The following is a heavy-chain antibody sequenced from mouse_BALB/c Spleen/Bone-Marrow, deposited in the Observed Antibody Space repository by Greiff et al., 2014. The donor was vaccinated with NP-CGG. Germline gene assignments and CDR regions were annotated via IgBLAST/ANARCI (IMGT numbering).Heavy chain of an antibody. D-gene: IGHD2-3*01. CDR1: GYAFSNYW. J-gene: IGHJ2*01. Sequence: QVQLQQSGADLVRPGSSVKISCKASGYAFSNYWMNWVKQRPGQGLEWIGQIYPGDGDTNYNGKFKGKATLTADESSSTAYMQRSSLTSEDSAVYFCARCDGYSYYFDYWGQGTTLTVSS. CDR2: IYPGDGDT. V-gene: IGHV1-80*01. CDR3: ARCDGYSYYFDY.